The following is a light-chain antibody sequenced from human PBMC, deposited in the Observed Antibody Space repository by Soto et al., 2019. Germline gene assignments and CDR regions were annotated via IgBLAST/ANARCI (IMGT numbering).Light chain of an antibody. J-gene: IGLJ1*01. CDR3: SSWDDNLDAVV. V-gene: IGLV1-44*01. CDR1: SSNIGSNT. CDR2: TND. Sequence: QSVLTQPPSASGTPGQRVTISCSGSSSNIGSNTVNWYQQLPGTAPKLLIYTNDQRPSAVPDRFSGSRSGTSASLAISGLQFEDEADYPCSSWDDNLDAVVFGAGTKLTVL.